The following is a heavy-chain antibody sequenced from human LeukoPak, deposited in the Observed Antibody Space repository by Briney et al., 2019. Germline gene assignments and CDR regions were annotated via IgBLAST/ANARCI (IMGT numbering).Heavy chain of an antibody. V-gene: IGHV1-69*13. CDR1: GYTFTSYY. J-gene: IGHJ4*02. CDR3: ARTTNYYDSVYYFDY. D-gene: IGHD3-22*01. Sequence: ASVKVSCKASGYTFTSYYMHWVRQAPGQGLEWMGGIIPIFGTANYAQKFQGRVTITADESTSTAYMELSSLRSEDTAVYYCARTTNYYDSVYYFDYWGQGTLVTVSS. CDR2: IIPIFGTA.